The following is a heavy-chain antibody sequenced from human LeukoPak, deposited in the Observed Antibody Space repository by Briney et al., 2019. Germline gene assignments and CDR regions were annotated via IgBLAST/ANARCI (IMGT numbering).Heavy chain of an antibody. D-gene: IGHD3-16*01. J-gene: IGHJ6*03. CDR2: LSGSSGTI. CDR3: ARRPEFGVLYYMDI. V-gene: IGHV3-48*01. Sequence: PGGSLRLSCVASGFTFSSHSMIWARQAPGKGLEWVSYLSGSSGTIYYADSVRGRFTISRDNAKNSLYLQMNSLRAEDTAVYYCARRPEFGVLYYMDIWGKGTTVTVSS. CDR1: GFTFSSHS.